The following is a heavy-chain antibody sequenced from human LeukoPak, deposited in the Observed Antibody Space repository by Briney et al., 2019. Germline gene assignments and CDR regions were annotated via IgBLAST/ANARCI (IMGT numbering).Heavy chain of an antibody. CDR2: IYYSGST. CDR3: ARRPRYCSGGSCYSNFWYFDL. V-gene: IGHV4-59*11. CDR1: GGSISSHY. Sequence: PSETLSLTCTVSGGSISSHYWSWIRQPPGKGLEWIGYIYYSGSTNYNPSLKSRVTISVGTSKNQFSLKLSSVTAADTAVYYCARRPRYCSGGSCYSNFWYFDLWGRGTLVTVSS. J-gene: IGHJ2*01. D-gene: IGHD2-15*01.